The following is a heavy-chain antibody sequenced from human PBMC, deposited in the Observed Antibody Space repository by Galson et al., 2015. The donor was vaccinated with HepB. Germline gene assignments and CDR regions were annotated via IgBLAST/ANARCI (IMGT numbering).Heavy chain of an antibody. D-gene: IGHD6-13*01. J-gene: IGHJ4*01. V-gene: IGHV1-18*04. Sequence: SVKVSCKASGYTFTSYGISWVRQAPGQGLEWMGWISAYNGNTNYAQKLQGRVTMTTDTSTSTAYMELRSLRSDDTAVYYCAREVRDSSNWYYFDYWGQEPWSPSPQ. CDR3: AREVRDSSNWYYFDY. CDR2: ISAYNGNT. CDR1: GYTFTSYG.